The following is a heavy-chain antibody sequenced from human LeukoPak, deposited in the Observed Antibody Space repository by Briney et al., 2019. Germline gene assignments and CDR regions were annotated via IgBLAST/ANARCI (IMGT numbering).Heavy chain of an antibody. CDR3: AKDRCSSYYDILPNWFDP. CDR1: GFTFSSYA. V-gene: IGHV3-23*01. J-gene: IGHJ5*02. CDR2: ISGSGGST. D-gene: IGHD3-9*01. Sequence: GGSLRLSCAASGFTFSSYAMSWVRQAPGKGLEWVSAISGSGGSTYYADSVKGRFTISRDNSKNTLYLQINSLRAEDTAVYYCAKDRCSSYYDILPNWFDPWGQVTLVTVSS.